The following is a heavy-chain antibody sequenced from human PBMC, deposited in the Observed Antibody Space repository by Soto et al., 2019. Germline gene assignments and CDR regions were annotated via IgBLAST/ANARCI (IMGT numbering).Heavy chain of an antibody. CDR3: ARVKREGSSGWSNYYYYYMDV. D-gene: IGHD6-19*01. J-gene: IGHJ6*03. Sequence: QVQLVQSGAEVKKPGSSVKVSCKASGGTFSSYTISWVRQAPGQGLEWMGRIIPILGIANYAQKFQGRVTITADKSTSTAYMELSSLRSEDTAVYYCARVKREGSSGWSNYYYYYMDVWGKWTTVTVSS. CDR1: GGTFSSYT. CDR2: IIPILGIA. V-gene: IGHV1-69*02.